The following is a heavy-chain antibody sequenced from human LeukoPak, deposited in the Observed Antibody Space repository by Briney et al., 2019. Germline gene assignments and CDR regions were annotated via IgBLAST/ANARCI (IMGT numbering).Heavy chain of an antibody. J-gene: IGHJ4*02. V-gene: IGHV4-34*01. CDR1: GGSFSGYY. Sequence: PSETLSLTCAVYGGSFSGYYWSWIRQPPGKGLEWIGEINHSGSTNYNPSLKSRVTISVDTSKNQFSLKLSSVTAADTAVYYCACGYSYGFDYWGQGTLVNVSS. CDR2: INHSGST. CDR3: ACGYSYGFDY. D-gene: IGHD5-18*01.